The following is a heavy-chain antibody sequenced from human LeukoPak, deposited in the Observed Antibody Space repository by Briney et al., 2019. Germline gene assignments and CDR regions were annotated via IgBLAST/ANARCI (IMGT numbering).Heavy chain of an antibody. Sequence: GGSLRLSCAASGFTFSNYWMSWVRQTPGKGLEWVANINQDGSGEYYVDSVKGRFSISRDNAKNSLFLQMNSLTAEDTAVYYCKGAATAGTVDIWGQRTLVSVS. J-gene: IGHJ4*02. CDR1: GFTFSNYW. CDR3: KGAATAGTVDI. V-gene: IGHV3-7*01. CDR2: INQDGSGE. D-gene: IGHD2-21*02.